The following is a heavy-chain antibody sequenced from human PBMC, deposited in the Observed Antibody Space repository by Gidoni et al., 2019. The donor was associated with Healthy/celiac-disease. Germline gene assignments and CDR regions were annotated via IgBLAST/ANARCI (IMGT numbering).Heavy chain of an antibody. D-gene: IGHD6-19*01. V-gene: IGHV3-15*01. J-gene: IGHJ4*02. CDR3: TTDPSQYPWGIAVAGRKH. Sequence: EVQLVESGGGLVKPGGSLRLSCAASGFTFSNAWMSWVRQAPGKGLEWVGRIKSKTEGGTTDYAAPVKGRFTISRDDSKNTLYLQMNSLKTEDTAVYYCTTDPSQYPWGIAVAGRKHWGQGTLVTVSS. CDR2: IKSKTEGGTT. CDR1: GFTFSNAW.